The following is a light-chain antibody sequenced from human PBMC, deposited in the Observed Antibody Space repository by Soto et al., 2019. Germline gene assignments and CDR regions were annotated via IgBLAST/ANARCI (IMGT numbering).Light chain of an antibody. Sequence: QSALTQPASVSGSPGQSITISCTGTSSDVGGYHYVSWYQQHPGKAPKLMIYEVSNRPSGVSNRFSGSKSGNTASLTISGLQAEDEADYLCSSYTSSSTLVFGGVTKLTVL. CDR2: EVS. V-gene: IGLV2-14*01. CDR3: SSYTSSSTLV. CDR1: SSDVGGYHY. J-gene: IGLJ3*02.